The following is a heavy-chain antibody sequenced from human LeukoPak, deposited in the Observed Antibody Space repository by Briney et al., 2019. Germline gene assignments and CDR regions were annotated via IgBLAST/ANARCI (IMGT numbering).Heavy chain of an antibody. V-gene: IGHV4-38-2*02. J-gene: IGHJ4*02. CDR1: GYSISSGYY. D-gene: IGHD5-18*01. CDR3: ARYGAMALDY. Sequence: PSETLSLTCTVSGYSISSGYYWGWIRQPPGKGLEWIGSIYHSGSTYYNPSLKRRFTISVDTSKNQFSLKLSSVTAADTAVYYCARYGAMALDYWGQGTLVTVSS. CDR2: IYHSGST.